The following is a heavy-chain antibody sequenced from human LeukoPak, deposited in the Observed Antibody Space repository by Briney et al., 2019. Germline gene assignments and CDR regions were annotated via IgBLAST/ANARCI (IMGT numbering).Heavy chain of an antibody. D-gene: IGHD3-16*01. CDR3: AKDGDCYGMDV. V-gene: IGHV3-21*01. J-gene: IGHJ6*02. CDR1: GFTFSSYS. Sequence: TGGSLRLSCAASGFTFSSYSMNWVRQAPGKGLEWVSSISSSSSYIYYADSVKGRFTISRDNSKNTLYLQMNSLRAEDTAVYYCAKDGDCYGMDVWGQGTTVTVSS. CDR2: ISSSSSYI.